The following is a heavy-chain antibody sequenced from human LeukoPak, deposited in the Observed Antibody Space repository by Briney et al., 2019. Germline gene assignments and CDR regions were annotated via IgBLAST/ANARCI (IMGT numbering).Heavy chain of an antibody. Sequence: ASVKVSCKASGYTLTDYYIHWVRQAPGQGLEWMGWIIPSGGTNYPQKFQGRVAITWDTSITTAYMDLSRLTSDDTAVYYCARDRNGDGFAHFDYWGQGALVTVSS. CDR2: IIPSGGT. J-gene: IGHJ4*02. V-gene: IGHV1-2*02. D-gene: IGHD5-24*01. CDR3: ARDRNGDGFAHFDY. CDR1: GYTLTDYY.